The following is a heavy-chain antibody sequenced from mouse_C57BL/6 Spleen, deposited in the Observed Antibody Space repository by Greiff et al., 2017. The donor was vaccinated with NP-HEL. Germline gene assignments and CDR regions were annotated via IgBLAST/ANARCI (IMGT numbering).Heavy chain of an antibody. CDR3: ARYSLYYDGSSYWYFDV. V-gene: IGHV1-81*01. D-gene: IGHD1-1*01. CDR1: GYTFTSYG. J-gene: IGHJ1*03. Sequence: VQLQQSGAELARPGASVKLSCKASGYTFTSYGISWVKQRTGQGLEWIGEIYPRSGNTYYNEKFKGKATLTADKSSSTAYMELRSLTSEDSAVYFCARYSLYYDGSSYWYFDVWGTGTTVTVSS. CDR2: IYPRSGNT.